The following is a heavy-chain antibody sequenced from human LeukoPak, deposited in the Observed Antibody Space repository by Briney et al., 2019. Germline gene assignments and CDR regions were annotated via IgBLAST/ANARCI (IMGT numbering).Heavy chain of an antibody. V-gene: IGHV4-39*07. D-gene: IGHD4-17*01. CDR1: GFAVSSNY. CDR3: ARDTYGDYFGP. Sequence: PGGSLRLSCAASGFAVSSNYMSWVRQAPGKGLEWIGSIYYSGSTYYNPSLRSRVTISIDTSKNQFSLELNSVTAADTAVYYCARDTYGDYFGPWGRGTLVTVSS. J-gene: IGHJ5*02. CDR2: IYYSGST.